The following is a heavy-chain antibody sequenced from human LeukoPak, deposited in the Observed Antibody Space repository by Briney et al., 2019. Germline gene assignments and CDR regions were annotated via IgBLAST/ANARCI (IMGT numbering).Heavy chain of an antibody. D-gene: IGHD3-22*01. J-gene: IGHJ3*01. CDR3: ARQSDSSGYYYLGAFDF. Sequence: SETLSLTCTVSGGSISGYYWSWIRQPAGRGLEWIGRIYTTGNTNYNPSLKSRLTMSVDTSKNQFSLKLSSVTAADTAVYYCARQSDSSGYYYLGAFDFWGQGTMVTVSS. V-gene: IGHV4-4*07. CDR2: IYTTGNT. CDR1: GGSISGYY.